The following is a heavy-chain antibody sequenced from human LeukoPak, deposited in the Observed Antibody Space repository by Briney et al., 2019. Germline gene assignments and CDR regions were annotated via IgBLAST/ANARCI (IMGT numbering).Heavy chain of an antibody. D-gene: IGHD3-3*01. J-gene: IGHJ3*02. CDR1: GGSISSGGYY. V-gene: IGHV4-31*03. CDR3: ARKTLRFLGWLLVDDAFDI. CDR2: IYYSGST. Sequence: SQTLSLTCTVSGGSISSGGYYWSWIRQHPGKGLEWIGYIYYSGSTYYNPSLKSRVTISVDTSKNQFSLKLSSVTAADTAVYYCARKTLRFLGWLLVDDAFDIWGQGTMVTVSS.